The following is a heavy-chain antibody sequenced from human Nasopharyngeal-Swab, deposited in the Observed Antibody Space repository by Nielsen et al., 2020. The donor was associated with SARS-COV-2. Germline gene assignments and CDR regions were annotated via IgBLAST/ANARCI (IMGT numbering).Heavy chain of an antibody. D-gene: IGHD6-19*01. CDR1: GYSFTSYW. CDR3: ARANTADYYYYGMDV. V-gene: IGHV5-51*01. CDR2: IYPGDSDT. Sequence: GGSLRLSCKGSGYSFTSYWIGWVRQMPGKGLEWMGIIYPGDSDTRYSPSFQGQVTISADKSISTAYLQWSSLKASDTAMYYCARANTADYYYYGMDVWGQGTTVTVSS. J-gene: IGHJ6*02.